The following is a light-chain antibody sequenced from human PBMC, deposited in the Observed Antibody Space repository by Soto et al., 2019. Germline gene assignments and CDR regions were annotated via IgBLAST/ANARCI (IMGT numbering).Light chain of an antibody. J-gene: IGKJ1*01. CDR3: QQYGISRT. CDR2: GAS. Sequence: EIVLTQSPGTLSLSPGERATLSCRASQSVSSSYLAWFQQKPGQAPRLLIYGASSRATGIPDRFSGSGSGTDFTLTISSLEPEDCAVYYCQQYGISRTFGQGTKVEIK. CDR1: QSVSSSY. V-gene: IGKV3-20*01.